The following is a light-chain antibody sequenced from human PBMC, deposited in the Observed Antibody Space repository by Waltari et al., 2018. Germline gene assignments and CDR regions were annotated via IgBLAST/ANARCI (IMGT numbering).Light chain of an antibody. V-gene: IGKV3-20*01. J-gene: IGKJ1*01. Sequence: EIVLTQSPGTLSLSPGERATLSSRASQSVSRYLAWYQLQPGQAPRLLIYEASRRATGVPDRFRGSGSGTDFTLTISRLEPEDFAVYYCQKYGTLPATFGQGTKVEIK. CDR1: QSVSRY. CDR2: EAS. CDR3: QKYGTLPAT.